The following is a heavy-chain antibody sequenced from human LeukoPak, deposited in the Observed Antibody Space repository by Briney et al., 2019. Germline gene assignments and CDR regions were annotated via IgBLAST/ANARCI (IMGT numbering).Heavy chain of an antibody. CDR1: GYSISSGYY. CDR3: ARQSDCSGGSCYHRGDFDY. CDR2: IYYSGST. Sequence: SETLSLTCTDSGYSISSGYYWGWIRQPPGKGLEWIGYIYYSGSTNYNPSLKSRVTISVDTSKNQFSLKLSSVTAADTAVYYCARQSDCSGGSCYHRGDFDYWGQGTLVTVSS. V-gene: IGHV4-38-2*02. J-gene: IGHJ4*02. D-gene: IGHD2-15*01.